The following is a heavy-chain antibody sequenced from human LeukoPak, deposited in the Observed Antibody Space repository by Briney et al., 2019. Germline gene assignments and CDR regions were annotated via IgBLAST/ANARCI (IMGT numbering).Heavy chain of an antibody. Sequence: PSETLSLTCTVSGGSISSGNFYWSWIRQPPGKGLEWIGYIYSSGRTYYNPSLKSRLTISVDTSKNQFSLKLSSVTAADTAVYYCARGDYGGKTFDYWGQGTLVTVSS. CDR1: GGSISSGNFY. CDR2: IYSSGRT. V-gene: IGHV4-30-4*08. D-gene: IGHD4-23*01. J-gene: IGHJ4*02. CDR3: ARGDYGGKTFDY.